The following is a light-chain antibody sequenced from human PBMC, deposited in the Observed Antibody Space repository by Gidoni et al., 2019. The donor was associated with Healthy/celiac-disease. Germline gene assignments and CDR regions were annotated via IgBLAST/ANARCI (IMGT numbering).Light chain of an antibody. CDR1: QSIRTW. CDR3: QQYNSYWT. CDR2: KAS. V-gene: IGKV1-5*03. Sequence: DIQLTQSPSSLSASVGDRVTINCRARQSIRTWLAWYQQKPGQAPKLLIYKASSLESGVPPRFSGSGSGTEFTLTISSLQPDDFATYYCQQYNSYWTFGQGTKVEIK. J-gene: IGKJ1*01.